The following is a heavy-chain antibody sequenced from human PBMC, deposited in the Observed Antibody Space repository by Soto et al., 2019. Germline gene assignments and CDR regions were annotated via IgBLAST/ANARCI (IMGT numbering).Heavy chain of an antibody. CDR2: IYYSGST. Sequence: SSETLSLTCAVSGGSISGFYWNWIRQPPGKGLEWIGSIYYSGSTNYNPSLKSRVTISVDTSKNQFSLKLSSVTAAGTAVYYCARHFSVDYFDYWGQGALVTVSS. J-gene: IGHJ4*02. CDR1: GGSISGFY. V-gene: IGHV4-59*08. CDR3: ARHFSVDYFDY.